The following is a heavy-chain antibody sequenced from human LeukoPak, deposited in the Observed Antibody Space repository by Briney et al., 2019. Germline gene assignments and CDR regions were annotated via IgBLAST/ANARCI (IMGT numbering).Heavy chain of an antibody. CDR2: ISSSSSYI. Sequence: GGSLRLSCAASGFTFSSYNMNWVRQAPGKGLEWVSSISSSSSYIYYADSVKGRFTISRDNAKNSLYLQMNSLRAEDTAVYYCARDSADGYYFDYWGQGTLVTVSS. J-gene: IGHJ4*02. D-gene: IGHD3-10*01. V-gene: IGHV3-21*01. CDR3: ARDSADGYYFDY. CDR1: GFTFSSYN.